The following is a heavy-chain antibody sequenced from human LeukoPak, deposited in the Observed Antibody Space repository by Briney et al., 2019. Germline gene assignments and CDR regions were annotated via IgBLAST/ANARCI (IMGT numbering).Heavy chain of an antibody. J-gene: IGHJ6*03. CDR2: ISAYNGNT. CDR1: GYTFTSYG. CDR3: ARVAESEYFYYYMDV. D-gene: IGHD3-10*01. Sequence: GASVKVSCKASGYTFTSYGISWVRQAPGQGLEWMGWISAYNGNTNYAQKLQGRVTMTTDTSTSTAHMELRSLRSDDTAVYYCARVAESEYFYYYMDVWGKGTTVTISS. V-gene: IGHV1-18*01.